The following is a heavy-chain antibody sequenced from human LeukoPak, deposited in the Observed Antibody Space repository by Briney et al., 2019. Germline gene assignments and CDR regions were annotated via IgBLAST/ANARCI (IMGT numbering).Heavy chain of an antibody. CDR1: GGSFSGYY. CDR2: INHNGST. Sequence: SQTLSLTCAVYGGSFSGYYWSWIRQPPGKGLEWIGEINHNGSTNYNPSLKSRVTISVDTSKNQFSLKLSSVTAADTAVYYCARGVVAVAGASYYYYYGMDVWGQGTTVTVSS. V-gene: IGHV4-34*01. J-gene: IGHJ6*02. D-gene: IGHD6-19*01. CDR3: ARGVVAVAGASYYYYYGMDV.